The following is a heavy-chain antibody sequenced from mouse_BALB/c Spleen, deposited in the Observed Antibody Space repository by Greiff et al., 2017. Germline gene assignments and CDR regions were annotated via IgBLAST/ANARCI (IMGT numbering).Heavy chain of an antibody. D-gene: IGHD2-1*01. J-gene: IGHJ3*01. CDR3: ARGGND. CDR1: GYAFTNYL. CDR2: INPGSGGT. V-gene: IGHV1-54*01. Sequence: VQLQQSGAELVRPGTSVKVSCKASGYAFTNYLIEWVKQRPGQGLEWIGVINPGSGGTNYNEKFKGKATLTADKSSSTAYMQLSSLTSDDSAVYFCARGGNDWGQGTLVTVSA.